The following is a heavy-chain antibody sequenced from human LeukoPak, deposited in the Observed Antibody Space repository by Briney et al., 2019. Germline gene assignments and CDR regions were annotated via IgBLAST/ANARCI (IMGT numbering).Heavy chain of an antibody. J-gene: IGHJ3*02. CDR2: FDPEEGDT. CDR1: GHTLSKLS. CDR3: ATVSSGLYLGVRAFDI. Sequence: ASVKVSCKLSGHTLSKLSMHWVRHTPGQGFEWIGSFDPEEGDTIYAQKFQGKVTMTEDTSTDTAYLELSSLTSEDTAMYYCATVSSGLYLGVRAFDIWGQGTMVIVSS. D-gene: IGHD3-22*01. V-gene: IGHV1-24*01.